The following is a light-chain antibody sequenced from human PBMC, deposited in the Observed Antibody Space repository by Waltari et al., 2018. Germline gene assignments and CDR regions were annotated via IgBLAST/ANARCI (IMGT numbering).Light chain of an antibody. V-gene: IGKV3-20*01. CDR3: QQYGSSPQM. CDR1: QSVRSRY. CDR2: GAT. Sequence: EIVLTQSPGTLSLSPGERGTLSCRASQSVRSRYLAWYQQKPGQAPRLLIYGATSRATGIADRFGGSGSGTDFTLTISRLEPEDFADYYWQQYGSSPQMFGQGTKVEIK. J-gene: IGKJ1*01.